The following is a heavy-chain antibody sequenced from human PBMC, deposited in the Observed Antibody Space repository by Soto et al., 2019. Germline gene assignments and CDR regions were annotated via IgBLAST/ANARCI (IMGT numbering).Heavy chain of an antibody. CDR1: GFTFSSYA. Sequence: GGSLRLSCSASGFTFSSYAMHWVRQAPGKGLEYVSAISSNGGSTYYADSVKGRFTISRDNSKNTLYLQMSSLRAEDTAVYYCVKDRYGLGSQWLRLGRQNVFDIWGQGTMVTVSS. CDR3: VKDRYGLGSQWLRLGRQNVFDI. V-gene: IGHV3-64D*08. CDR2: ISSNGGST. D-gene: IGHD3-16*01. J-gene: IGHJ3*02.